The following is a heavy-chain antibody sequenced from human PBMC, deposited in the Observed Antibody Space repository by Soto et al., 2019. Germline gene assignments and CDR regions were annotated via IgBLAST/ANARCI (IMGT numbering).Heavy chain of an antibody. V-gene: IGHV3-30*03. D-gene: IGHD1-1*01. CDR2: ISYNGTKK. CDR3: GKGVEGSCDY. Sequence: GGSLRLSCAASAFTFSNYGMHWVRQAPGKGLEWVALISYNGTKKYYIDSVKGRFTISRDNSRNTLYLQMNRLRPYDTAVYYCGKGVEGSCDYWGQGTPVTVSS. CDR1: AFTFSNYG. J-gene: IGHJ4*02.